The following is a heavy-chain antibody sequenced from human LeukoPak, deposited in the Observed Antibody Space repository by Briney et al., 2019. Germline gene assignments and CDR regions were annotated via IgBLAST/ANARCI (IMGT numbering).Heavy chain of an antibody. Sequence: NPSETLSLTCSVSGGSISSYYWTWIRQPPGKGVEWFGYIYYSGDTNYNPSLKSRVTISLDTSKNQFSLKLSSVTAADTAVYYCARSPTYWSESNGYPRGYDYWGQGTLVTVSS. V-gene: IGHV4-59*01. CDR1: GGSISSYY. J-gene: IGHJ4*02. CDR3: ARSPTYWSESNGYPRGYDY. D-gene: IGHD3-22*01. CDR2: IYYSGDT.